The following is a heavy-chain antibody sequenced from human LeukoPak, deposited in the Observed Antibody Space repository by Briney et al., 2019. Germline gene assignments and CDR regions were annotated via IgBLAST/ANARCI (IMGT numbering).Heavy chain of an antibody. CDR1: GFTFSTYN. Sequence: GGSLRLSCAASGFTFSTYNMNWVRQAPGKGLEWVSSITSSSRYIYYADSGKGRFTISRDNSKNTLYLQMNSLRAEDTAVYYCAKDSPKGFIVATPRPAPDYWGQGTLVTVSS. D-gene: IGHD5-12*01. J-gene: IGHJ4*02. CDR3: AKDSPKGFIVATPRPAPDY. V-gene: IGHV3-21*04. CDR2: ITSSSRYI.